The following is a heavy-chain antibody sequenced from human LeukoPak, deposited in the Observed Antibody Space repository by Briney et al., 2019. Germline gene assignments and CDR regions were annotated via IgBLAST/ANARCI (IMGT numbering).Heavy chain of an antibody. CDR3: AGEKYSRDYGRELLTNY. D-gene: IGHD3-9*01. V-gene: IGHV4-34*01. CDR1: GESFSGDF. CDR2: INHSGRT. J-gene: IGHJ4*02. Sequence: ETLSLTCGVYGESFSGDFWTWLRQAPGKGLEWIGEINHSGRTNYRPSLTSRVTISVDTSMNQFSLKLRSVTAADTAMYYCAGEKYSRDYGRELLTNYWGQGTLVTVSS.